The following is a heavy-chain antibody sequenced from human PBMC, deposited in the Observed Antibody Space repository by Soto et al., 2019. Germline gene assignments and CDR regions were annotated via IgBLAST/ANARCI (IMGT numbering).Heavy chain of an antibody. Sequence: ASETLSLTCAVSGGSITTYYWSWIRQPPGRGLEWIGYIYHSGSTNYNPSLKSRVTISIDTSKNQFSLKLSSVTAADTAVYYCARGGSAIGPWGQGTLVTVS. J-gene: IGHJ5*02. CDR3: ARGGSAIGP. V-gene: IGHV4-59*01. CDR1: GGSITTYY. CDR2: IYHSGST. D-gene: IGHD5-12*01.